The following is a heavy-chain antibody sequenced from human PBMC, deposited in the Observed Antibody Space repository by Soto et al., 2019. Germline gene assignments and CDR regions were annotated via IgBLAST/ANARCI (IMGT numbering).Heavy chain of an antibody. CDR1: GFTFSSYG. CDR2: IWYDGSNK. D-gene: IGHD2-21*02. CDR3: AREAEGVTNSYYFDY. V-gene: IGHV3-33*01. Sequence: GGSLRLSCAASGFTFSSYGIHWVRQAPGKGLEWVAVIWYDGSNKYYADSVKGRFTISRDNSKNTLYLQMNSLRAEDTAVYYCAREAEGVTNSYYFDYWGQGTLVTVSS. J-gene: IGHJ4*02.